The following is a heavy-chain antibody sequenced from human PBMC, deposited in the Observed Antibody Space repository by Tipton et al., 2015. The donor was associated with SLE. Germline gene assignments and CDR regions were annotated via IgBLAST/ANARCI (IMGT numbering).Heavy chain of an antibody. CDR2: IYYSGST. V-gene: IGHV4-39*07. D-gene: IGHD6-6*01. Sequence: TLSLTCTVSGGSISSSSYYWGWIRQPPGKGLEWIGSIYYSGSTYYNPSLKSRVTISVDTSKNQFSLKLSSVTAADTAIFYCARERSMRDAFDIWGQGTMVTVSS. CDR1: GGSISSSSYY. CDR3: ARERSMRDAFDI. J-gene: IGHJ3*02.